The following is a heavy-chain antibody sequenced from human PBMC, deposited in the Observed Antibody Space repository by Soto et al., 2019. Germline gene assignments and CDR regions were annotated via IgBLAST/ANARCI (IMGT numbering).Heavy chain of an antibody. Sequence: GGSLRLSCAASGFTFSSYSMNWVRQAPGKGLEWVSYISSSSSTIYYADSVKGRFTISRDNAKNSLYLQMNSLRDEDTAVYYCARTYYGGNSFKYYGMDVWGQGTTVTVSS. CDR3: ARTYYGGNSFKYYGMDV. J-gene: IGHJ6*02. V-gene: IGHV3-48*02. D-gene: IGHD4-17*01. CDR2: ISSSSSTI. CDR1: GFTFSSYS.